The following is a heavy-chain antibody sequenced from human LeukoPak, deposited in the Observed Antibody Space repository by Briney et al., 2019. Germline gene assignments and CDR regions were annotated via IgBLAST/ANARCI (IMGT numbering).Heavy chain of an antibody. J-gene: IGHJ6*02. CDR1: GGSISSSSYY. CDR2: IYYSGST. V-gene: IGHV4-39*07. Sequence: KPSETLSLTCTVSGGSISSSSYYWGWIRQPPGKGLEWIGSIYYSGSTYYNPSLKSRVTISVDTSKNQFSLKLSSVTAADTAVYYCARYGAMVRGMRGLDVWGQGTTVTVSS. CDR3: ARYGAMVRGMRGLDV. D-gene: IGHD3-10*01.